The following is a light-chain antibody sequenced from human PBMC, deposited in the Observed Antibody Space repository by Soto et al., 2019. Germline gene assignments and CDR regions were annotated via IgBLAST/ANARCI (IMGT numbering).Light chain of an antibody. V-gene: IGKV1-5*01. CDR3: HQYNSSSELT. Sequence: TQVTKQPSTLSGPVGDRLSITCRVTQSISSWLAWYQQKPGKAPPLLIYDASSFEGGVPSRFSGSGCATAFTLTTISLLPPDVASSYFHQYNSSSELTFGGGTKVDI. J-gene: IGKJ4*02. CDR2: DAS. CDR1: QSISSW.